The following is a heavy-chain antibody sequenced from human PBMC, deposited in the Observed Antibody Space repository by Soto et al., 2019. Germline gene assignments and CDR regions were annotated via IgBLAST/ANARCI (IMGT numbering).Heavy chain of an antibody. D-gene: IGHD3-10*01. CDR2: IVVGSGNT. J-gene: IGHJ6*03. CDR3: GTMVRGVTQLYSYMDV. Sequence: ASVKVSCKASGFTFTSSAVQWVRQARGQRLEWIGWIVVGSGNTNYAQKFQERVTITRDMSTSTAYMELSSLRSEDTAVYYCGTMVRGVTQLYSYMDVWGKGTTVTVSS. CDR1: GFTFTSSA. V-gene: IGHV1-58*01.